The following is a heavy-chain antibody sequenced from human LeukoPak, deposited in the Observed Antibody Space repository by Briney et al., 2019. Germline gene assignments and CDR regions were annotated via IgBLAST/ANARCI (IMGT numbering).Heavy chain of an antibody. CDR3: ARESTDSSGYYSAAVDY. CDR2: ISSSRSYI. V-gene: IGHV3-21*01. J-gene: IGHJ4*02. Sequence: GGSLRLSCAASGFTFSSYSMNWVRQAPGKGLEWVSSISSSRSYIYYADSVKGRFTISRDNAKNSLYLQMNSLRAEDTAVYYCARESTDSSGYYSAAVDYWGQGTLVTVSS. CDR1: GFTFSSYS. D-gene: IGHD3-22*01.